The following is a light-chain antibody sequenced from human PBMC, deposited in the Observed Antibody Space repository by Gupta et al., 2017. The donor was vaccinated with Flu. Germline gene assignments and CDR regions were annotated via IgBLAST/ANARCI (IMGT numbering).Light chain of an antibody. CDR2: SNN. J-gene: IGLJ3*02. Sequence: RVTISCSGSSSNIGSNTVNWYQQLPGTAPKLLIYSNNQRPSGVPDRFSGSKSGTSASLAISGLQSEDEADYYCAVWDDSLNGWVFGGGTKLTVL. CDR1: SSNIGSNT. V-gene: IGLV1-44*01. CDR3: AVWDDSLNGWV.